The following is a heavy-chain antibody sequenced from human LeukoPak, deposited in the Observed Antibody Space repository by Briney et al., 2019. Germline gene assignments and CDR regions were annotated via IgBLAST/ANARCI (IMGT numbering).Heavy chain of an antibody. Sequence: SETLSLTCTVSGGSISSSSYYWGWIRQPPGKGLEWIGSLYYSGSTYYNPSLKSRVTIPVDTSKNKFSLKVNSVTAADTTVYYCARHRSNWPSDAFDIWGQGTMVTVSS. V-gene: IGHV4-39*01. CDR1: GGSISSSSYY. J-gene: IGHJ3*02. CDR2: LYYSGST. D-gene: IGHD1-20*01. CDR3: ARHRSNWPSDAFDI.